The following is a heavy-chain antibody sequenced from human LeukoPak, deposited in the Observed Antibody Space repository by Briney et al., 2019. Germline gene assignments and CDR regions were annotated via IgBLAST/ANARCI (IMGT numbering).Heavy chain of an antibody. V-gene: IGHV4-39*01. Sequence: SETLSLTCTVSGGSISSSSYYWGWIRQPPGKGLEWIGSIYYSGNTYYNPSLKSRVTISVDTSKNQFSLKLSSVTAADTAVYYCARLAPTTYYDFWSGYSHWYFDLWGRGTLVTVSS. D-gene: IGHD3-3*01. CDR3: ARLAPTTYYDFWSGYSHWYFDL. J-gene: IGHJ2*01. CDR2: IYYSGNT. CDR1: GGSISSSSYY.